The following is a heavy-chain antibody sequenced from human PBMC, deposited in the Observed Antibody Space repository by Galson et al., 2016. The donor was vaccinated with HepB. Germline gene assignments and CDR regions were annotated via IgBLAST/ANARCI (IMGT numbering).Heavy chain of an antibody. V-gene: IGHV3-23*01. J-gene: IGHJ4*02. CDR1: GMTFSNYA. CDR2: ISRYSDYT. CDR3: ARGYRSGGACYYFDY. Sequence: SLRLSCAASGMTFSNYAMGWVRQAPGKGLEWVSTISRYSDYTYYADSVKGRFTISRDNSMDTLYLQMNRLRAEDTAVYYCARGYRSGGACYYFDYWGQGTLVTVSS. D-gene: IGHD2-8*02.